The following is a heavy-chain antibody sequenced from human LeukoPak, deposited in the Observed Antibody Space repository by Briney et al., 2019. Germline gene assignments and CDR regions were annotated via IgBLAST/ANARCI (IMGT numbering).Heavy chain of an antibody. D-gene: IGHD3-3*01. CDR2: ISGSGGST. CDR3: ARSLEGFLEWLYRYYFDY. Sequence: HTGGSLRLSCAASGFTFSSYAMSWVRQAPGKGLEWVSAISGSGGSTYYADSVKGRFTISRDNSKNTLYLQMNSLRAEDTAVYYCARSLEGFLEWLYRYYFDYWGQGTLVTVSS. V-gene: IGHV3-23*01. CDR1: GFTFSSYA. J-gene: IGHJ4*02.